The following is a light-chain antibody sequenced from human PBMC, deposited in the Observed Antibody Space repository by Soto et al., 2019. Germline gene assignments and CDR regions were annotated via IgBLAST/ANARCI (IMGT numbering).Light chain of an antibody. CDR2: DAS. Sequence: DIQMTQSTSTLSASLGDRVTITCGASQSISSWLAWYQQKTGKAPKLLIYDASSLESGVPSRFSGSGYGTEFNLTISSLQTDDFATYYCQQYNSYSPTFGQGTKVDIK. J-gene: IGKJ1*01. V-gene: IGKV1-5*01. CDR1: QSISSW. CDR3: QQYNSYSPT.